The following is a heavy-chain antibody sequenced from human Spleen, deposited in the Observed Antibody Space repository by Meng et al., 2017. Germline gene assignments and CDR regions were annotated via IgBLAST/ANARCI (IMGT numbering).Heavy chain of an antibody. CDR1: GFMFSSYW. J-gene: IGHJ4*02. CDR2: INRDESVI. D-gene: IGHD2-2*01. CDR3: ASDSCRTTSCFGF. V-gene: IGHV3-74*01. Sequence: EVQLVESGGGLVQPGGSLRLSCAASGFMFSSYWMHWVRQAPGKGLVWVARINRDESVITYADSVKGRFTISRDNARNTLYLQMNSLRPEDTAMYYCASDSCRTTSCFGFWGQGTLVTVSS.